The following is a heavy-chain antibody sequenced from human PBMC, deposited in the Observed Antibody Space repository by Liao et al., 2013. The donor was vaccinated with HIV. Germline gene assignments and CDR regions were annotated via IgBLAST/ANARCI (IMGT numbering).Heavy chain of an antibody. Sequence: QVQLQESGPGLVKPSETLSLTCTVSGGSISSYYWSWIRQPAGKGLEWIGRVYTSGSTNYNPSLKSRVTMSVDTSKNQFSLRLISVTAADTAVYYCARVKISPNYYYYYMDVWGKGTTVTVSS. V-gene: IGHV4-4*07. CDR1: GGSISSYY. J-gene: IGHJ6*03. CDR2: VYTSGST. D-gene: IGHD2-15*01. CDR3: ARVKISPNYYYYYMDV.